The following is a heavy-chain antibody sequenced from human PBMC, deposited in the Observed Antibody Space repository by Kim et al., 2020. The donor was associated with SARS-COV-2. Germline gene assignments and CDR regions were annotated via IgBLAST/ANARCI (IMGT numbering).Heavy chain of an antibody. J-gene: IGHJ6*02. CDR3: AKESSDWYIVV. CDR2: K. D-gene: IGHD3-9*01. Sequence: KVYADSVQGRFTISRDNAKNSLYLQLDSLRPEDTALYYCAKESSDWYIVVWGQRTTVTVS. V-gene: IGHV3-9*01.